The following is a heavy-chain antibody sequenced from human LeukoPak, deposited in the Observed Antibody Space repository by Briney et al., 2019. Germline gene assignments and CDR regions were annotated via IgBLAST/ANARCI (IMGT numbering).Heavy chain of an antibody. CDR3: ARVEYNWNYEYYYYGMDV. J-gene: IGHJ6*02. Sequence: ASVKVSCKASGYTFTSYYMHWVRQAPGQGLEWMGIINPSGGSTSYAQKFQGRVTMTRDTSTSTVYMELSSLRSEDTAVYYCARVEYNWNYEYYYYGMDVWGQGTTVTVSS. V-gene: IGHV1-46*01. CDR2: INPSGGST. D-gene: IGHD1-7*01. CDR1: GYTFTSYY.